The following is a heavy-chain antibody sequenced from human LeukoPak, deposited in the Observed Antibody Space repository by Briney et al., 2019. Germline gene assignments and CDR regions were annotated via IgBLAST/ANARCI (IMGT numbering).Heavy chain of an antibody. J-gene: IGHJ5*02. Sequence: PSETLSLTCTVSGGSVSSGSYYWSWIRQPPGKGLEWIGYIYYSGSAKYNTSLKSRVTISVDTSKDQFSLKLTSVTAADTAVYYCARGFGDWGLSWFDPWGQGTLVTVSS. CDR3: ARGFGDWGLSWFDP. V-gene: IGHV4-61*01. CDR1: GGSVSSGSYY. D-gene: IGHD3-10*01. CDR2: IYYSGSA.